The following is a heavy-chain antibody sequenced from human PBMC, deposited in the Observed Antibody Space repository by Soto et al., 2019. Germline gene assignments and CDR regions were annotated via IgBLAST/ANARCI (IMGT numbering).Heavy chain of an antibody. CDR1: GGSFSGYY. D-gene: IGHD3-22*01. Sequence: PSETLSLTCAVYGGSFSGYYWSWIRQPPGKGLEWIGEVHHSGSTNQNPSLKSRVTLSVDTSKNQFSMRLRSLTAADTALYYCARGITMKVAVQGGAPDNYYLDYWSQGTLVTVSS. CDR2: VHHSGST. CDR3: ARGITMKVAVQGGAPDNYYLDY. V-gene: IGHV4-34*01. J-gene: IGHJ4*02.